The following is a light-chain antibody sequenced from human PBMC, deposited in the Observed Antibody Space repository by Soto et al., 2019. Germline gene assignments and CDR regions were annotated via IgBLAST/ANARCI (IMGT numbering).Light chain of an antibody. CDR3: CSYGGSSAG. CDR1: SSDVGSHNL. V-gene: IGLV2-23*02. Sequence: QSALTQPASVSGSPGQSITISCTGTSSDVGSHNLVSWYQQHPGQAPKLMIYEVSKRPLGVSARFYATNSDNTASLTISGHQAEDESDYDCCSYGGSSAGFGGGTQLTV. CDR2: EVS. J-gene: IGLJ7*01.